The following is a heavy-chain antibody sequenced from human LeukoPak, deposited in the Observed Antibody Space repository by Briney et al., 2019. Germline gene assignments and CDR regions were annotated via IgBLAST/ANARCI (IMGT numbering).Heavy chain of an antibody. D-gene: IGHD6-13*01. Sequence: ASVKVSCKASGYTFTSYGISWVRQAPGQGLEWMGWISAYNGNTNYAQKLQGRVTMTTGTSTSTAYMELRSLRSDDTAVYYCARGPAGYSSSLFDYWGQGTLVTVSS. V-gene: IGHV1-18*01. CDR1: GYTFTSYG. CDR2: ISAYNGNT. J-gene: IGHJ4*02. CDR3: ARGPAGYSSSLFDY.